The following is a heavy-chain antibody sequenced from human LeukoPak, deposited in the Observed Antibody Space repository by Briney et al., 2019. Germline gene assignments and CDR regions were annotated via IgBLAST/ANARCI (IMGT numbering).Heavy chain of an antibody. CDR1: GGSISSYY. V-gene: IGHV4-59*01. D-gene: IGHD3-10*01. CDR2: IYYGGST. CDR3: ARAPGSGSPFDY. J-gene: IGHJ4*02. Sequence: KASETLSLTCTVSGGSISSYYWSWIRQPPGEGLEWIGYIYYGGSTNYNPSLKSRVTISVDTSKNQFSLKLNSVTAADTAVYYCARAPGSGSPFDYLGQGTLVTVSS.